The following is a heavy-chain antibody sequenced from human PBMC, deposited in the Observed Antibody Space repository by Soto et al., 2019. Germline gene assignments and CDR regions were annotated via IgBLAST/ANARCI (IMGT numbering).Heavy chain of an antibody. D-gene: IGHD3-22*01. V-gene: IGHV1-69*02. J-gene: IGHJ4*02. CDR1: VGTFSSYT. CDR3: ATPGSGYYSYYFDY. Sequence: GASVKVSCKASVGTFSSYTISWVRQAPGQGLEWMGRIIPILGIANYAQKFQGRVTITADKSTSTAYMELSSLRSEDTAVYYCATPGSGYYSYYFDYWGQGTLVPVSS. CDR2: IIPILGIA.